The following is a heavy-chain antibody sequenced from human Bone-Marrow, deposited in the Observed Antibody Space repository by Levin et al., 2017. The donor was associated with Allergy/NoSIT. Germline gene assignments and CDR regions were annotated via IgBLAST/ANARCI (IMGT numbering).Heavy chain of an antibody. J-gene: IGHJ4*02. CDR1: NYSISSDFH. Sequence: RSQTLSLTCAVSNYSISSDFHWGWIRQPPGKGLEWIGSIDQSGNTYYNPSLKSRVTISLDTSKNQFSLRLTSVTAADTAVYYCARTLGYCSGDGCYYYFDQWGQGTLVTVSS. CDR2: IDQSGNT. CDR3: ARTLGYCSGDGCYYYFDQ. D-gene: IGHD2-15*01. V-gene: IGHV4-38-2*01.